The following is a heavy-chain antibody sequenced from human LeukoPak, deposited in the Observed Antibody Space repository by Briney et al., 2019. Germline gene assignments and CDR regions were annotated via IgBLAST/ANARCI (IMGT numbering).Heavy chain of an antibody. V-gene: IGHV3-30*02. CDR2: IRYDGSNK. D-gene: IGHD3-3*01. J-gene: IGHJ4*02. CDR1: GFTFSSYG. CDR3: AKVGGYDSWLFDY. Sequence: GGSLRLSCAASGFTFSSYGMHWVRQAPGKGLEWVAFIRYDGSNKYYADSVKGRFTISRDNSKNTLYLQMNSLRAEDTAVYYCAKVGGYDSWLFDYWGQGTLVTVSS.